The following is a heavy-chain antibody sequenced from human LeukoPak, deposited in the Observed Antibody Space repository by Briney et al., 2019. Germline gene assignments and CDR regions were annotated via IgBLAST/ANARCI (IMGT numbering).Heavy chain of an antibody. J-gene: IGHJ3*02. CDR3: ARGALDAFDI. V-gene: IGHV3-21*01. CDR2: ISSSSSYI. CDR1: AFTFSSYS. Sequence: GVSLRLSCAASAFTFSSYSMNWVRQAPGKGLEWVSSISSSSSYIYYADSVKGRFTISRDNAKNSLDLQMNSLRAVDTAVYYCARGALDAFDIWGQGTMVTVSS.